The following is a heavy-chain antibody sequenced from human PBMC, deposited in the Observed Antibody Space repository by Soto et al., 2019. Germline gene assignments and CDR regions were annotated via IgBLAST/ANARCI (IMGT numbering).Heavy chain of an antibody. CDR1: GFALNVYG. V-gene: IGHV3-33*06. Sequence: QVQLVESGGGVVQPRKSLRLSCAASGFALNVYGIHWVRQAPGKGLEWVAIMWYDGNRKNYVDSVKGRFTISRDSSKNIVYLQMNNLRAEDTAVYYCAKESTPPYFDSWGQGTLVTVSS. CDR3: AKESTPPYFDS. J-gene: IGHJ4*02. CDR2: MWYDGNRK.